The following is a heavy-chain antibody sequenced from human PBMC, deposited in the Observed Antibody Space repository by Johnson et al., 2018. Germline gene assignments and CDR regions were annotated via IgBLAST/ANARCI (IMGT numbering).Heavy chain of an antibody. J-gene: IGHJ3*01. Sequence: QVQLVESGPGLVKPSGTLSLTCAVSGVSISNSEWWSWVRQSPGKGLEWIGEIHHSGSTNYNPSLRRRVTMSLDKSKNHFSLNLSFVTAADTAVYYCATGPITNPGGWEMEGWGQGTMVTVSS. CDR1: GVSISNSEW. CDR3: ATGPITNPGGWEMEG. CDR2: IHHSGST. V-gene: IGHV4-4*02. D-gene: IGHD5-24*01.